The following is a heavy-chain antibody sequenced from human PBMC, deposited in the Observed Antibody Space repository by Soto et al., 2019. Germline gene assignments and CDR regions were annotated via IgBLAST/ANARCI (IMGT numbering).Heavy chain of an antibody. CDR2: ISYDGSNK. Sequence: GGSLRLSCAASGFTFSSYAMHWVRQAPGKGLEWVAVISYDGSNKYYADSVKGRFTISRDNSKNTLYLQMNSLRAEDTAVYYCAKLIFGVGFGAFDIWGQGTMVTVSS. CDR1: GFTFSSYA. CDR3: AKLIFGVGFGAFDI. J-gene: IGHJ3*02. D-gene: IGHD3-3*01. V-gene: IGHV3-30-3*01.